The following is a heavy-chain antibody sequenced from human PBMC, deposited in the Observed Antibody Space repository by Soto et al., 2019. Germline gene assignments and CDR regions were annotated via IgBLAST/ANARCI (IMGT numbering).Heavy chain of an antibody. CDR2: IYYTGST. CDR1: GDSISSGGYY. J-gene: IGHJ3*02. Sequence: QVQLQESGPGLVKPSQTLSLTCTVSGDSISSGGYYWSGIAQHPEKGLEWIGYIYYTGSTFYNPSLKSRVTISVDTSNNEFSLRLSSVTAADTAVYYCARGMEKYESSGNIWGQGTMVTVSS. D-gene: IGHD3-22*01. CDR3: ARGMEKYESSGNI. V-gene: IGHV4-31*03.